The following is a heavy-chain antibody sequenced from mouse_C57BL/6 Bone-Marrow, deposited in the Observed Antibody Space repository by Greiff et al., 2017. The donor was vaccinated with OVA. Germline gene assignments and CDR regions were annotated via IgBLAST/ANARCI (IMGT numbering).Heavy chain of an antibody. D-gene: IGHD1-1*01. CDR3: ARRDYGSPFDY. CDR2: IYPRSGNT. V-gene: IGHV1-81*01. Sequence: VQLQQSGAELARPGASVKLSCTASGYTFTSYGISWVKQRTGQGLEWIGDIYPRSGNTYYNEKFKGKATLTADKSSSTAYMELRSLTSEDSAVYFCARRDYGSPFDYWGQGTTLTVSS. CDR1: GYTFTSYG. J-gene: IGHJ2*01.